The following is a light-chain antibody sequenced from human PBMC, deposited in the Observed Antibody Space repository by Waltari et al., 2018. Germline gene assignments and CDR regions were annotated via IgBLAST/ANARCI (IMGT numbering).Light chain of an antibody. J-gene: IGLJ1*01. CDR1: ELPRKY. CDR2: EDT. Sequence: SYELTQTPSVSVSPGQTARITCSGHELPRKYAYWFQQKSGQAPRLVIYEDTKRPAGIPERFSGSSSGTVATLTSTGAQVDDEADYYGYSSDSTGLRVFGGGTTVVVL. CDR3: YSSDSTGLRV. V-gene: IGLV3-10*01.